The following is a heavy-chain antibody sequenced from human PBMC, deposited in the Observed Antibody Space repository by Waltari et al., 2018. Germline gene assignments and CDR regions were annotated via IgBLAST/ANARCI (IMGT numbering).Heavy chain of an antibody. D-gene: IGHD3-10*01. Sequence: QSGGGLIQPGGSLTLSCAASQFMFSDYEMNWVRQAPGKGLDWISFISKTSSTINYARSVEGRFTISRDNARKSVYLQMNSLSAEDTAFYFCARDYHGAGNYHSPHAFDLWGQGTLVSVSS. CDR3: ARDYHGAGNYHSPHAFDL. CDR2: ISKTSSTI. V-gene: IGHV3-48*03. J-gene: IGHJ3*01. CDR1: QFMFSDYE.